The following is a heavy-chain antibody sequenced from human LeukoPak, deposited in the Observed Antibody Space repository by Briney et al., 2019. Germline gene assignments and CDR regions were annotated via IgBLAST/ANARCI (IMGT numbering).Heavy chain of an antibody. J-gene: IGHJ4*02. CDR1: GFTVSNNY. CDR3: ARGHREYCSGGSCSWIYYFDY. V-gene: IGHV3-53*01. CDR2: IYSGGNT. Sequence: PGGSLRLSCAASGFTVSNNYMNWVRQAPGKGLEWVSVIYSGGNTYYADSVKGRFTISRDNSKNSLYLQMNSLRAEDTAVYYCARGHREYCSGGSCSWIYYFDYWGQGTLVTVSS. D-gene: IGHD2-15*01.